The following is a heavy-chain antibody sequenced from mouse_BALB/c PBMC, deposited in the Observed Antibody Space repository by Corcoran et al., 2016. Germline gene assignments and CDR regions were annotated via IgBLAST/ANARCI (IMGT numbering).Heavy chain of an antibody. Sequence: QIQLVQSGPELKKPGETVKISCKASGYTFTNYGMNWVKQAPGKGLKWMGWINTYTGEPTYADDFKGRFAFFLETSASTAYLQINNLKNEDMATYFCARDNSWFAYWGQGTLVTVSA. D-gene: IGHD4-1*02. V-gene: IGHV9-1*02. J-gene: IGHJ3*01. CDR3: ARDNSWFAY. CDR1: GYTFTNYG. CDR2: INTYTGEP.